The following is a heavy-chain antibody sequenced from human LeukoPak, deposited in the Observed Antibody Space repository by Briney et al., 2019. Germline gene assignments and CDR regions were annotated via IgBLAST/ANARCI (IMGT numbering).Heavy chain of an antibody. CDR1: GFTFSSYW. CDR3: AKLTTVTLLGDY. J-gene: IGHJ4*02. D-gene: IGHD4-17*01. CDR2: IKQDGSEK. Sequence: GGSLRLSCAASGFTFSSYWMSWVRQAPGKGLEWVANIKQDGSEKYYVDSVKGRFTISRDSSKNTLYLQMNSLRAEDTAVYYCAKLTTVTLLGDYWGQGTLVTVSS. V-gene: IGHV3-7*01.